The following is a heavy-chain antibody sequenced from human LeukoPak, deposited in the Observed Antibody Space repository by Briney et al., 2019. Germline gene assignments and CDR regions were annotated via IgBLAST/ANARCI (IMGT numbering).Heavy chain of an antibody. V-gene: IGHV1-2*02. CDR3: ARDFCSSTSCYIHYGFDP. Sequence: SVKVSCKASGYTFTGYYMHWVRQAPGQGLEWMGWINPNSGGTNYAQKFQGRVTMTRDTSISTAYMELSRLRSDDTAVYYCARDFCSSTSCYIHYGFDPWGQGTLVTVSS. J-gene: IGHJ5*02. CDR1: GYTFTGYY. D-gene: IGHD2-2*02. CDR2: INPNSGGT.